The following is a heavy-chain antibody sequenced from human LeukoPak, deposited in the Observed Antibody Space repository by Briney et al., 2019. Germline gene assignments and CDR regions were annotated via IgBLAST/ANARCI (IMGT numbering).Heavy chain of an antibody. J-gene: IGHJ4*02. V-gene: IGHV1-2*02. D-gene: IGHD6-13*01. CDR3: AAGRSSWYFY. CDR1: GYTFAGYY. Sequence: GASVKVSCTASGYTFAGYYMHWVRQAPGHGLEWMGWLDPSSGGTNFAQKFQGRVTMTRDTSISTAYMEVSRLKSDDTAVYYCAAGRSSWYFYWGKGILVTFSS. CDR2: LDPSSGGT.